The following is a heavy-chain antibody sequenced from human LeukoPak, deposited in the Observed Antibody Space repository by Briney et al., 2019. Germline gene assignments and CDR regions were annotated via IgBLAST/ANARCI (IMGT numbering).Heavy chain of an antibody. Sequence: GGSLRLSCAASGFTFNTHWMTWVRQAPGKGLEWVANIKTDGSQIYYVDSVKGRFTISRDNAKNSLYLQMNSLRAEDTAVYYCARDLNWETYWGQGTLVSVSS. CDR3: ARDLNWETY. J-gene: IGHJ4*02. CDR1: GFTFNTHW. V-gene: IGHV3-7*01. D-gene: IGHD7-27*01. CDR2: IKTDGSQI.